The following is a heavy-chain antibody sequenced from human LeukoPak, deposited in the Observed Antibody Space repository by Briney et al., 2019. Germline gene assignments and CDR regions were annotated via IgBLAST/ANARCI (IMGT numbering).Heavy chain of an antibody. Sequence: ASVKVSCKASGYTFTKHGFSWVRQAPGQGLEWMGWISAYNGDTYYAQKLQGRVTMTTDTSTSTAYMELRSLRSDDTAVYYCARGIVPLEVSTNAFDIWGQGTMVTVSS. CDR1: GYTFTKHG. J-gene: IGHJ3*02. D-gene: IGHD2-8*01. CDR3: ARGIVPLEVSTNAFDI. CDR2: ISAYNGDT. V-gene: IGHV1-18*01.